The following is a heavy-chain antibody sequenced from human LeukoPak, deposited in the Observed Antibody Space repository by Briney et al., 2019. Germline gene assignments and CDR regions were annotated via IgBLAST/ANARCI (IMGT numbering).Heavy chain of an antibody. CDR3: ARVSSRTDYDFWSGYYRSYYFDY. Sequence: SVKVSCKPSGYSFTNFGFSWVRQAPGQGLEWMGGIIPIFGTANYAQKFQGRVTITADESTSTAYMELSGLRSEDTAVYYCARVSSRTDYDFWSGYYRSYYFDYWGQGTLVTVSS. J-gene: IGHJ4*02. D-gene: IGHD3-3*01. CDR1: GYSFTNFG. V-gene: IGHV1-69*13. CDR2: IIPIFGTA.